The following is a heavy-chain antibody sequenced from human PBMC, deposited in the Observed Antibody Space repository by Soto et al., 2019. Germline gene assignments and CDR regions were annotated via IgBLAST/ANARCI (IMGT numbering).Heavy chain of an antibody. CDR1: GCTFSSYA. V-gene: IGHV1-69*01. J-gene: IGHJ4*02. Sequence: QVQLVQSGAEGKKPGSSVTVSCKASGCTFSSYAISWVRQAPGQGLAWMGGIIPIFGTATYAQKFQGRVTITAAESTITAYMELSSLRSEDTSVYYCASPLRERGSYRSQAYFDYWGKGTLVTVSS. D-gene: IGHD3-16*02. CDR2: IIPIFGTA. CDR3: ASPLRERGSYRSQAYFDY.